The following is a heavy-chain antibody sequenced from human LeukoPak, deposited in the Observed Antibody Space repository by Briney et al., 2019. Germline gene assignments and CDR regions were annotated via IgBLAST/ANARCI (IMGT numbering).Heavy chain of an antibody. V-gene: IGHV3-74*03. CDR3: ASGATAWYGDPYYFDY. Sequence: GGSLRISCAASGFTFSNHRMHWVRQAPGKGLVWVSCIEGDGSITKYADSVKGRFTISRDNAKNTVYLLMNSLRAEDTAVYYCASGATAWYGDPYYFDYWGQGTLVTVSS. CDR2: IEGDGSIT. CDR1: GFTFSNHR. J-gene: IGHJ4*02. D-gene: IGHD4-17*01.